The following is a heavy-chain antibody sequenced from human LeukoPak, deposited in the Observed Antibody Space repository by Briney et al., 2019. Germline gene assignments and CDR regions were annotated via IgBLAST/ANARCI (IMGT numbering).Heavy chain of an antibody. Sequence: SQTLSLTCTVSGGSISSGSYYWSWIRQPPGKGLEWIGEINHSGSITYNPSLKSRVTISAEKSKSQFSLRLTSVTAADTAVYYCAKGVWAPRFDSWGQGTLVTVSS. J-gene: IGHJ5*01. V-gene: IGHV4-61*09. D-gene: IGHD7-27*01. CDR3: AKGVWAPRFDS. CDR1: GGSISSGSYY. CDR2: INHSGSI.